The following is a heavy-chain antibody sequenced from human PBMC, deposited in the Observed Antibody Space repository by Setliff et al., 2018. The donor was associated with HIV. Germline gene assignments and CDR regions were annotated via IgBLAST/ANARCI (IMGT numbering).Heavy chain of an antibody. CDR2: VHNSAGS. Sequence: LSITCAVSGDSVSGYYWSWIRQPAGRGLEWIGRVHNSAGSNYNPSLKSRVTMSVDTAKNQLSLKLNAVSAADTAVYYCARDRIEVLADSPHDVFDIWGRGIMVTVSS. D-gene: IGHD3-22*01. CDR1: GDSVSGYY. J-gene: IGHJ3*02. V-gene: IGHV4-4*07. CDR3: ARDRIEVLADSPHDVFDI.